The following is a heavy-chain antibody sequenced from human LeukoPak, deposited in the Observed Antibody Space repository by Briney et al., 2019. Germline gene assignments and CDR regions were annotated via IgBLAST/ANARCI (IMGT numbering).Heavy chain of an antibody. CDR3: ARDLLEWYFDY. CDR1: GFTVSSNY. J-gene: IGHJ4*02. Sequence: GGSPRLSCAASGFTVSSNYMSWVRQAPGKGLEWVSVIYSGGDTYYADSVKGRFTISRDNSKNTLYLQMNSLRAEDTAVYYCARDLLEWYFDYWGQGTLVTVSS. D-gene: IGHD3-3*01. CDR2: IYSGGDT. V-gene: IGHV3-66*01.